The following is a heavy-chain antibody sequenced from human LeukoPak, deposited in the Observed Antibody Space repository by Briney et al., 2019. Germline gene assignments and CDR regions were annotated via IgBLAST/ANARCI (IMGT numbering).Heavy chain of an antibody. Sequence: GGSLRLSCAASGMTFSHRWMHWVRQAPGKGLVWVSLIKNDGRTTIYADSVKGRFTISRDNGKSTLYLQMNSLWAEDTGIYYCTTGPSYGYEWWGQGTVVTVSS. D-gene: IGHD3-16*01. V-gene: IGHV3-74*01. CDR3: TTGPSYGYEW. CDR1: GMTFSHRW. J-gene: IGHJ4*02. CDR2: IKNDGRTT.